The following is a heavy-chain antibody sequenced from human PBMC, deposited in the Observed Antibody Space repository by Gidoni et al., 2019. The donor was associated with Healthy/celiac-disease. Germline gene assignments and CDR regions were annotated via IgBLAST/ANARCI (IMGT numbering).Heavy chain of an antibody. CDR2: IYYSGST. Sequence: QLQLQESGPGLVKPSETLSLTCTVSGGSISSSSYYWGWIRQPPGKGLEWIGSIYYSGSTYYNPSLKSRVTISVDTSKNQFSLKLSSVTAADTAVYYCARQGDTRAYFDYWGQGTLVTVSS. V-gene: IGHV4-39*01. J-gene: IGHJ4*02. CDR1: GGSISSSSYY. CDR3: ARQGDTRAYFDY. D-gene: IGHD3-16*01.